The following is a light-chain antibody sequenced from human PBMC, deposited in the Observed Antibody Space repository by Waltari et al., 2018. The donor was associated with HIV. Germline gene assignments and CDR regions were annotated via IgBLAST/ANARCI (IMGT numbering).Light chain of an antibody. J-gene: IGKJ1*01. CDR3: QQYYTYPWT. CDR1: ERISSW. V-gene: IGKV1-5*03. Sequence: DIQMTQSPSTLSASVGDIVTITCRASERISSWLAWYQQKPGKAPKLLIYTASSLQSRVPSRFSGSGSGTEFTLTITGLQPDDFATYYCQQYYTYPWTFGHGTKVEIK. CDR2: TAS.